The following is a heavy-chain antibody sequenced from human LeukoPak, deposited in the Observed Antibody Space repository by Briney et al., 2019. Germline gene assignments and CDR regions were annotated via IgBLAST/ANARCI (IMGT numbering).Heavy chain of an antibody. D-gene: IGHD4-17*01. CDR1: GGSISSYY. Sequence: SETLSLTCTVSGGSISSYYWSWIRQPPGKGLEWIGYIYYSGSTNYNPSLKSRVTISVDTSKNQFSLKLSSVTAADTAVYYCARATHSPMTTVTIVGVWCFDLWGRGTLVTVSS. V-gene: IGHV4-59*01. CDR2: IYYSGST. J-gene: IGHJ2*01. CDR3: ARATHSPMTTVTIVGVWCFDL.